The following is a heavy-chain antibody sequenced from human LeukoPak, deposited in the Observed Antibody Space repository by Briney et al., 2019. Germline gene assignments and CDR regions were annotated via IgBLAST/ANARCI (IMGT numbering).Heavy chain of an antibody. CDR3: ASEAKSSSSWIRRYFDY. CDR2: IIPIFGTA. D-gene: IGHD6-13*01. J-gene: IGHJ4*02. V-gene: IGHV1-69*06. Sequence: SVKVSCKASGYTFSSYAISWVRQAPGQGLEWMGGIIPIFGTANYAQKFQGRVTITADKSTSTAYMELSSLRSEDTAVYYCASEAKSSSSWIRRYFDYWGQGTLVTVSS. CDR1: GYTFSSYA.